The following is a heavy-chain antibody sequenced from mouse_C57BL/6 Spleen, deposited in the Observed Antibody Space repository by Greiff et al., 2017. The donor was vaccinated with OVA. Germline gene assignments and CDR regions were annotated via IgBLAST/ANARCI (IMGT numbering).Heavy chain of an antibody. CDR3: ARLWGTTVVSYFDY. CDR1: GYTFNDYY. J-gene: IGHJ2*01. CDR2: IYPGSGNT. D-gene: IGHD1-1*01. V-gene: IGHV1-76*01. Sequence: VQLQESGAELVRPGASVKLSCKASGYTFNDYYINWVKQRPGQGLEWIARIYPGSGNTYYNEKFKGKATLTAEKSSSTAYMQLSSLTSEDSAVYFCARLWGTTVVSYFDYWGQGTTLTVSS.